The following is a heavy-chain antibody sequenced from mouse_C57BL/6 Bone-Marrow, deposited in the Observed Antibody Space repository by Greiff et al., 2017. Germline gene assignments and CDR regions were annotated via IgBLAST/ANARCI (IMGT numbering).Heavy chain of an antibody. J-gene: IGHJ1*03. D-gene: IGHD2-4*01. CDR3: ARDLITRYFDV. CDR1: GYTFTSYW. V-gene: IGHV1-52*01. Sequence: QVQLQQSGAELVRPGSSVKLSCKASGYTFTSYWMHWVKQRPIQGLEWIGNIDPSDSETHYNQKFKDKATLTVDKSSSTAYMQLSSLTSEDSAVYYCARDLITRYFDVWGTGTTVTVSS. CDR2: IDPSDSET.